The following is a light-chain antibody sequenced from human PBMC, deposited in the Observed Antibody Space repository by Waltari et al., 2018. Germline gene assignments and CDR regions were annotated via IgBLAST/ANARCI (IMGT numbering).Light chain of an antibody. J-gene: IGKJ1*01. Sequence: DIVMTQTPLSLPVTLGEPASISCRSSQNLTYSNGNTYLDWFLQKPGQSPQLLMFSVSKRASGVPDKFSGSGSGTDFILKINRVEAADVGIYYCMKVQRSPWTFGQGTKVEIK. CDR3: MKVQRSPWT. CDR2: SVS. CDR1: QNLTYSNGNTY. V-gene: IGKV2-40*01.